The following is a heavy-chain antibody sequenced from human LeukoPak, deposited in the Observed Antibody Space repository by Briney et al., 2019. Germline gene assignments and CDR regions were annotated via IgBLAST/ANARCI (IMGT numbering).Heavy chain of an antibody. Sequence: GGSLRLSCAASGFIFSRYIMNWVPHAPGKALEGFSCISSRSSHIYYADSVTRRFTISRDNAKDSLYLQMNSLRAEDTAVYYRARDPSLGTTQTSDDFDIWGQGTMVTVSS. V-gene: IGHV3-21*01. CDR3: ARDPSLGTTQTSDDFDI. J-gene: IGHJ3*02. CDR2: ISSRSSHI. D-gene: IGHD3-16*02. CDR1: GFIFSRYI.